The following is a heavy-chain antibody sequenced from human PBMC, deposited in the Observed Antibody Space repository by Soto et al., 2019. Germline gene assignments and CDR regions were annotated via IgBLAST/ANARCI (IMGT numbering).Heavy chain of an antibody. CDR3: ARFEYSSSFYVDY. D-gene: IGHD6-6*01. CDR2: INSGGST. V-gene: IGHV3-53*02. CDR1: GFTVSSNY. J-gene: IGHJ4*02. Sequence: EVQLVETGGGLIQPGGSLRLSCAASGFTVSSNYMSWVRQAPGKGLEWVSVINSGGSTYYAESVKGRFTIPRDNSNNTVYLQMSSLRAEDTAVYYGARFEYSSSFYVDYWGQGTLVTGSS.